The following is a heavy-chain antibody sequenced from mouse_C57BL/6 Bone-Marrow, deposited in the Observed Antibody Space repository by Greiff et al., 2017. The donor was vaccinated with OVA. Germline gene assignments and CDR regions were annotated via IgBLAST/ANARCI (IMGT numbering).Heavy chain of an antibody. D-gene: IGHD1-1*01. V-gene: IGHV1-69*01. CDR2: IDPSDSYT. CDR1: GYTFTSYW. CDR3: ARSTVVDLYWYFDV. J-gene: IGHJ1*03. Sequence: VQLQQPGAELVMPGASVKLSCKASGYTFTSYWMHWVKQRPGQGLEWIGEIDPSDSYTNYNQKFKGKSTLTVDKSSSTAYMQLSSLTSEDSAVYYCARSTVVDLYWYFDVWGTGTTVTVSS.